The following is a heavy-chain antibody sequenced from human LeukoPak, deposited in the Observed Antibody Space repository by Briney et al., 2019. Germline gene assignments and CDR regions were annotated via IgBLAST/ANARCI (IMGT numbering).Heavy chain of an antibody. D-gene: IGHD5/OR15-5a*01. CDR3: AKDLGCLQGYSDY. CDR2: ITGIGGST. Sequence: GGSLRLSCAASGFTFSSYAMSWVRHAPAKGLEWVSAITGIGGSTYYADSVKGRFTISRDNSKNTLYLQMNSLRAVITVVYDCAKDLGCLQGYSDYWGQGTLVTVSS. J-gene: IGHJ4*02. V-gene: IGHV3-23*01. CDR1: GFTFSSYA.